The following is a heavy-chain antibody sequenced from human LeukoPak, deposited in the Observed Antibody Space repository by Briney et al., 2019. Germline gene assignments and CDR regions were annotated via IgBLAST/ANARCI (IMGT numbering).Heavy chain of an antibody. CDR3: ARGFDFWSGYLKGAFDY. D-gene: IGHD3-3*01. Sequence: SETLSLTCAVYGGSFSGYYWSWIRQPPGKGLEWIGEINHSGSTNYNPSLKSRVTISVDTSKNQFSLKLSSVTAADTAVCYCARGFDFWSGYLKGAFDYWGQGTLVTVSS. V-gene: IGHV4-34*01. J-gene: IGHJ4*02. CDR1: GGSFSGYY. CDR2: INHSGST.